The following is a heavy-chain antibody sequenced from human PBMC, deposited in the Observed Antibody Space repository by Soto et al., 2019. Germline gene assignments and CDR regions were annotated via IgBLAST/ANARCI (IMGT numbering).Heavy chain of an antibody. CDR2: IYYSGST. V-gene: IGHV4-31*03. Sequence: SETLSLTCTVSGGSISSGGYYWSWIRQHPGKGLEWIAYIYYSGSTHYNPSLKSRVTISVDTSKNQFSLKLSSVTAADTAVYYCARAPGRMVRGEIISWGQGTLVTVSS. D-gene: IGHD3-10*01. CDR1: GGSISSGGYY. CDR3: ARAPGRMVRGEIIS. J-gene: IGHJ5*02.